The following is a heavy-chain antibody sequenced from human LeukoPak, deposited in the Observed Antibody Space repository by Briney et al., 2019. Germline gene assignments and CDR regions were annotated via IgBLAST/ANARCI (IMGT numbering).Heavy chain of an antibody. V-gene: IGHV3-66*02. CDR2: IFSGGST. D-gene: IGHD3-22*01. CDR1: EVTTCSNN. J-gene: IGHJ6*04. Sequence: GGSLRLSCAASEVTTCSNNMCWGRPAPQEGVWRGSVIFSGGSTYYADYVKGRFTITRDNSMTTLYLQMNRLRAEDTAVYYCARAPRKTDSSALDFWGKGTTVTVSS. CDR3: ARAPRKTDSSALDF.